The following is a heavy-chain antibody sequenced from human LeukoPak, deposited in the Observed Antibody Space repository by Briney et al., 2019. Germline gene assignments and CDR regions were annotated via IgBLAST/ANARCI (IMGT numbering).Heavy chain of an antibody. D-gene: IGHD3-9*01. CDR3: ARASDPYYDILTGPGFHFDY. CDR2: IIPVLNRP. V-gene: IGHV1-69*06. CDR1: GGTFSSYA. J-gene: IGHJ4*02. Sequence: SVKISCKTSGGTFSSYAIFWVRQAPRQGLEWMGGIIPVLNRPNYAQKFQGRVTISADKSTSTAYMELSSLRSEDTAVYYCARASDPYYDILTGPGFHFDYWGQGTLVTVSS.